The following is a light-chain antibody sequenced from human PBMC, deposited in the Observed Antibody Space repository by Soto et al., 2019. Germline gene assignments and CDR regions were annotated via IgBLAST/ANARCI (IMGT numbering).Light chain of an antibody. Sequence: EIVLTQSPGTLSLSPGERATLSCRASQSVSSSYLAWYQQKPGQAPRHLLYGASSRATAIPDRFSGSGSGTDFTLTISRLEPEDFAVYYCQQYVNSPRTFGQGTKVESK. J-gene: IGKJ1*01. CDR1: QSVSSSY. CDR3: QQYVNSPRT. V-gene: IGKV3-20*01. CDR2: GAS.